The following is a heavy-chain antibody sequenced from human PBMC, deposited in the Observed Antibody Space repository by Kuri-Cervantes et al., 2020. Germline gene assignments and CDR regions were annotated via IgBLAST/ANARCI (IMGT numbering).Heavy chain of an antibody. J-gene: IGHJ4*02. CDR1: GFTFSDYY. Sequence: GGSLRLSCAASGFTFSDYYMTWIRQAPGKGLEWVSYISSSGTTIYYADSVKGRFTISRDNAKNSLYLQMNRLRAEDTAVYYCTYGSGSYYKTPFDYWGQGTLVTVSS. V-gene: IGHV3-11*01. CDR2: ISSSGTTI. D-gene: IGHD3-10*01. CDR3: TYGSGSYYKTPFDY.